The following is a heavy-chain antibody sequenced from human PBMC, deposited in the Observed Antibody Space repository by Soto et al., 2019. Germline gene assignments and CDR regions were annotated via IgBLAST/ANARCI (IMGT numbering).Heavy chain of an antibody. CDR2: IIPNLGIA. CDR1: GGTFSSYT. CDR3: ARAEEEIDL. V-gene: IGHV1-69*02. J-gene: IGHJ2*01. Sequence: QVQLVKSGAEVKKPGSSVKVSCKASGGTFSSYTISWVRQAPGQGLEWMGRIIPNLGIANNAQKFQGRVTXIADKSTRTAYRELSSLRSEDTAVHYCARAEEEIDLWGRGTLVSVSS.